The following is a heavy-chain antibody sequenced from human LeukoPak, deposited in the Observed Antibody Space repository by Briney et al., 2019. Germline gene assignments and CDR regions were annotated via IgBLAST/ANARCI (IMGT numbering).Heavy chain of an antibody. J-gene: IGHJ4*02. CDR1: GFTFSSYA. Sequence: GGSLRLSCAASGFTFSSYAMHWVRQAPGKGLEWVAVIPYDGSNKYYADSVKGRFTISRDNSKNTLYLQMNSLRAEDTAVYYCARGRITMVRGVIMYYFDYWGQGTLVTVSS. D-gene: IGHD3-10*01. CDR2: IPYDGSNK. CDR3: ARGRITMVRGVIMYYFDY. V-gene: IGHV3-30-3*01.